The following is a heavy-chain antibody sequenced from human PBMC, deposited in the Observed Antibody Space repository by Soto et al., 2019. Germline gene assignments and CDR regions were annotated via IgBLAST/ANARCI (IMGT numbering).Heavy chain of an antibody. CDR3: ARVGVMATIDY. D-gene: IGHD5-12*01. CDR2: ISNIGDT. CDR1: GFAFSGYA. Sequence: GGSLRLSCTASGFAFSGYAMHWVRQAPGKGLVYVSAISNIGDTYYANSVKGRFTISRDNSRTTLYLQMGSLRDEDMAVYYCARVGVMATIDYWGQGTLVTVSS. V-gene: IGHV3-64*01. J-gene: IGHJ4*02.